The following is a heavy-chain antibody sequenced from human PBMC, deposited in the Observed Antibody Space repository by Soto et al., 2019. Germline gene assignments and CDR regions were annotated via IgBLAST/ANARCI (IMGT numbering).Heavy chain of an antibody. J-gene: IGHJ6*02. CDR1: GGSFIGYY. V-gene: IGHV4-34*01. CDR2: INHSGST. D-gene: IGHD3-3*01. CDR3: ARVGGRFLEWLLWGYYYYGMDV. Sequence: LSLTCAVYGGSFIGYYWSWIRQPPGKWLEWIGEINHSGSTNYNPSLKSRVTISVDTSKNQFSLKLSSVTAADTAVYYCARVGGRFLEWLLWGYYYYGMDVWGQGTTVTVSS.